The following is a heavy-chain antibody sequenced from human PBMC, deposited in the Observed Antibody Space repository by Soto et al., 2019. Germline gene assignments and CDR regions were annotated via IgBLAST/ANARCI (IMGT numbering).Heavy chain of an antibody. Sequence: ASVKVSCKASGYTFISYTMHWVRQAPGQRLEWMGWGNAGNGNTKYSQEFQGRVTITRDTSASTAYMELSSLTSEDMSVYCCARHPGLLSGWGQGTLVTVSS. D-gene: IGHD3-3*01. CDR3: ARHPGLLSG. CDR2: GNAGNGNT. J-gene: IGHJ4*02. V-gene: IGHV1-3*02. CDR1: GYTFISYT.